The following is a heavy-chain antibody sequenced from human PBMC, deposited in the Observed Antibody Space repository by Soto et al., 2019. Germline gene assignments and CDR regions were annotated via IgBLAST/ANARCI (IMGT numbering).Heavy chain of an antibody. CDR2: ITGGNT. D-gene: IGHD3-3*01. CDR1: GFTLGTYG. CDR3: AKDKERGGYDSDFDS. J-gene: IGHJ4*02. V-gene: IGHV3-23*01. Sequence: EVQLLESGGGLIQPGGSLRLSCAASGFTLGTYGMGWVRQAPGKGLEWVSTITGGNTYYAASVKGRFTISRDNSKNTLYLQMSNLRAEDKALYYCAKDKERGGYDSDFDSWGQGTLVTVSS.